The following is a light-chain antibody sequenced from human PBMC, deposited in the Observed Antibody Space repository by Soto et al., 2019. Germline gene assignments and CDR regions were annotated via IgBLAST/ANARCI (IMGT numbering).Light chain of an antibody. CDR3: CSYAGSYTWV. V-gene: IGLV2-11*01. CDR2: DVS. Sequence: QSALTQPRSVSGSPGQSVTISCTGTSSDVGGYNFVSWYHQHPGKAPKLMIYDVSKRPSGVPDRFSGSKSGNTASLTISGLQAEDEADYYCCSYAGSYTWVFGPGTKVTVL. J-gene: IGLJ1*01. CDR1: SSDVGGYNF.